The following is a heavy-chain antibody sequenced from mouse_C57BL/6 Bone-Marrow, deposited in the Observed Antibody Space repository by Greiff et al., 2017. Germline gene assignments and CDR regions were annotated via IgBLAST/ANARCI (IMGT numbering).Heavy chain of an antibody. J-gene: IGHJ2*01. CDR2: FHPYNDDT. CDR3: ARRDYDYDGLCDY. D-gene: IGHD2-4*01. V-gene: IGHV1-47*01. CDR1: GYTFTTYP. Sequence: VQLQQSGAELVKPGASVTMSCKASGYTFTTYPIEWMKQNHGKSLEWIGNFHPYNDDTKYNEKFKGKATLTVEKSSSTVYLERSRLTSDDSAVYYCARRDYDYDGLCDYGGQGTTLTVSS.